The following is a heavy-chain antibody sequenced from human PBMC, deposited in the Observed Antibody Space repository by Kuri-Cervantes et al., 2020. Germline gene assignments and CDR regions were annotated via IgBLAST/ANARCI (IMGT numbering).Heavy chain of an antibody. J-gene: IGHJ6*02. V-gene: IGHV4-61*02. CDR2: IYTSGST. D-gene: IGHD7-27*01. Sequence: LRLSCTVSGGSISSGSYYWSWIRQPAGKGLEWIGRIYTSGSTNYNPSLKSRVTISVDTAKNQFSLKLSSVTAAVTAVYYCARGRLGTYYYYYGMDVWGQGTTVTVSS. CDR1: GGSISSGSYY. CDR3: ARGRLGTYYYYYGMDV.